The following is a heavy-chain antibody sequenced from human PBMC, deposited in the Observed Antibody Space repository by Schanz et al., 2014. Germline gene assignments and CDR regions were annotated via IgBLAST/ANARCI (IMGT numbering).Heavy chain of an antibody. CDR2: ISGSGGST. V-gene: IGHV3-23*04. CDR1: GFTFSTYA. CDR3: ARAHGNNWYGKGLDY. J-gene: IGHJ4*02. D-gene: IGHD1-1*01. Sequence: VQLVESGGGLVKPGGSLRLSCAASGFTFSTYAMSWVRQAPGKGLEWVSAISGSGGSTYYADSVKGRFTISRDNSKNTLYLQMNSLRADDTAVYFCARAHGNNWYGKGLDYWGQGTQVTGSS.